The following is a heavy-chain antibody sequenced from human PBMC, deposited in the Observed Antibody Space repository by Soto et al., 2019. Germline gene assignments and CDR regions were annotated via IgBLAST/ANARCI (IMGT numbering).Heavy chain of an antibody. CDR3: ARYSGTYYVY. Sequence: SETLSLTCTVSGGSISSYYWTWIRQPPGKGLEWIGFISYSGSTSYNPSLKSRVTISVDTSKNQFSLTLSSVTAADTAVYYCARYSGTYYVYWGQGTLVTVSS. CDR2: ISYSGST. V-gene: IGHV4-59*01. CDR1: GGSISSYY. D-gene: IGHD1-26*01. J-gene: IGHJ4*02.